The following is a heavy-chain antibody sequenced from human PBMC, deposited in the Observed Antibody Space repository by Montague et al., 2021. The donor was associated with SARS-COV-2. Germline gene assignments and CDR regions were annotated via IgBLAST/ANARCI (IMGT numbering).Heavy chain of an antibody. CDR2: VYYNGDT. D-gene: IGHD6-19*01. J-gene: IGHJ5*02. CDR1: GGSTASHY. CDR3: AGGWAFDP. V-gene: IGHV4-59*08. Sequence: SETLSLTCTVSGGSTASHYWNWIRQSPGKRPEWIGYVYYNGDTKYNPYLQSRVTISIDTSENQSSLRLNSVTAADTAVYFCAGGWAFDPWGQGSLVTVSS.